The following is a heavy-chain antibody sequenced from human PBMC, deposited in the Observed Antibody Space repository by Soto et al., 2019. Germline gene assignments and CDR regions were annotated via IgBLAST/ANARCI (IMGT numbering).Heavy chain of an antibody. CDR1: GFTFSYFA. CDR3: AAPRDEYGSGVSWFTYGMDI. D-gene: IGHD3-10*01. V-gene: IGHV3-23*01. CDR2: LNGAGGST. J-gene: IGHJ6*02. Sequence: GXLRLSCLASGFTFSYFAITWVRHFPGRGLEWVASLNGAGGSTYYAESVRGRFSISRDNSQNTLFLQMKRLTVDDTAIYYCAAPRDEYGSGVSWFTYGMDIWGQGTTVTVSS.